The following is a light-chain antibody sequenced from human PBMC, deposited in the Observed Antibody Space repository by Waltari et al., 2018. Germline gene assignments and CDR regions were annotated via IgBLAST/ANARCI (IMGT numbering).Light chain of an antibody. CDR2: YGT. CDR1: NIESKS. Sequence: YVLTQPPSVSVAPGKTATLTCGGENIESKSVNWYQQKAGQAPVLVLFYGTDRPSGIPDRFSGSNSGNTATLTISWVEAGDEADYHCQVWDDTTNSGVFGGGTRLTVL. J-gene: IGLJ3*02. V-gene: IGLV3-21*01. CDR3: QVWDDTTNSGV.